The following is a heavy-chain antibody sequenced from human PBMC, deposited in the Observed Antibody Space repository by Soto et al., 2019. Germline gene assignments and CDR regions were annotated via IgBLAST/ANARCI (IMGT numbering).Heavy chain of an antibody. CDR2: IWYDGSKK. CDR3: ARVGVAGVTAHLDY. CDR1: GFSFSTYG. V-gene: IGHV3-33*01. J-gene: IGHJ4*02. D-gene: IGHD2-21*02. Sequence: QVQLVESGGGVVQPGRSLRLSCEASGFSFSTYGIHWVRQAPGKGLEWVAFIWYDGSKKYYGDSVKGRFTNSRDNSKNTLYLQMNGLRAEDTALSYCARVGVAGVTAHLDYCGQGTRVTVSS.